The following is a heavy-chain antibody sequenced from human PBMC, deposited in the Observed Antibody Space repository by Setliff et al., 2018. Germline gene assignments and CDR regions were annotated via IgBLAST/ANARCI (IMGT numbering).Heavy chain of an antibody. V-gene: IGHV4-61*10. CDR1: GGSISSGNYY. CDR2: IFYSGNT. J-gene: IGHJ3*02. Sequence: SETLSLTCTVSGGSISSGNYYWSWIRQPAGKAPEWIGYIFYSGNTEYNPSLKSRVTISIDTSKSQFSLKLTSVTAADTAVYYCARIRGPTGNCQEAFDIWSEGTMVT. D-gene: IGHD1-1*01. CDR3: ARIRGPTGNCQEAFDI.